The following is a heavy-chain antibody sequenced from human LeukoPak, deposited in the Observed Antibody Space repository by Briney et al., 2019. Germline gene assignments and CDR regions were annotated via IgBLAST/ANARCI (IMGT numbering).Heavy chain of an antibody. V-gene: IGHV1-8*01. CDR3: AKVNGGDY. CDR2: LNANSGNT. D-gene: IGHD3-10*01. Sequence: ASVKVSCKASGSTFTIYDINWVRHATGQGLEWGGWLNANSGNTGYTQKFQRRVTMTKNTSISTPYFELASQRSEDTCVYYCAKVNGGDYWGQGTLVTVSS. J-gene: IGHJ4*02. CDR1: GSTFTIYD.